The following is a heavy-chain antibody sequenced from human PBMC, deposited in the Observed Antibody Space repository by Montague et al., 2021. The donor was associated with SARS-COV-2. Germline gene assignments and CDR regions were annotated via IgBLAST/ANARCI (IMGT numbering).Heavy chain of an antibody. CDR2: ISGSVGSA. J-gene: IGHJ4*02. D-gene: IGHD3-3*01. CDR1: GFTFSNYA. CDR3: AKDRYYDFWSGYYFDY. V-gene: IGHV3-23*01. Sequence: SLRLSGAASGFTFSNYAMNWVRQAPGKGLEWVLAISGSVGSAYYADSVXGLFTISRDNSKNTLYLQVNSLRAEDTAVSYCAKDRYYDFWSGYYFDYWGQGTLVTVSS.